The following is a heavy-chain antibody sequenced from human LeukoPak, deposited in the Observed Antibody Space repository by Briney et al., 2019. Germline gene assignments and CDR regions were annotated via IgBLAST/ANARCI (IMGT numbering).Heavy chain of an antibody. Sequence: PGGSLRLSCAASGFTHSNYWMTWVRQAPGKGLEWVANIKTDGSQKYYVDSVKGRFSISRDNAKNSLYLQMNSLRPEDTAVYYCAREGNNYYYYMDVWGKGTTVTVSS. CDR1: GFTHSNYW. CDR2: IKTDGSQK. CDR3: AREGNNYYYYMDV. J-gene: IGHJ6*03. V-gene: IGHV3-7*01.